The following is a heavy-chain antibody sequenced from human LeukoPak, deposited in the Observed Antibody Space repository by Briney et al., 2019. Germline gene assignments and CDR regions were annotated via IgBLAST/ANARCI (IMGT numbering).Heavy chain of an antibody. CDR1: GGSISSGRYF. J-gene: IGHJ5*02. CDR3: ARDLITIFGVAGFDP. D-gene: IGHD3-3*01. CDR2: IYYSGST. Sequence: SETLSLTCTVSGGSISSGRYFWGWIRQPPGKGLEWIGSIYYSGSTYYNPSLKSRVTISVDTSKNQFSLKLSSVTAADTAVYYCARDLITIFGVAGFDPWGQGTLVTVSS. V-gene: IGHV4-39*07.